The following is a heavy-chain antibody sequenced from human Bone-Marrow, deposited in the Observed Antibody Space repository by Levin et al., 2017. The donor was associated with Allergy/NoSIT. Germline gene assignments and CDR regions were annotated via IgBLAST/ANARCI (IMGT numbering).Heavy chain of an antibody. J-gene: IGHJ4*02. CDR1: GFTVSSNY. CDR2: IYSCGST. CDR3: ARVVLGSAYYFDY. D-gene: IGHD6-6*01. Sequence: PGGSLRLSCAASGFTVSSNYMSWVRQAPGKGLEWVSVIYSCGSTYYADSVKGRFTISRDNSKNTLYLQMNSLRAEDTAVYYCARVVLGSAYYFDYWGQGTLVTVSS. V-gene: IGHV3-66*03.